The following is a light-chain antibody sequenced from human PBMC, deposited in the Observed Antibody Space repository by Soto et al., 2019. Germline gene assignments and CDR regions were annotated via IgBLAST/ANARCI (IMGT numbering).Light chain of an antibody. V-gene: IGLV4-60*02. CDR2: LEGSGSY. J-gene: IGLJ3*02. CDR1: SGHSSYN. CDR3: ETWDSNTRV. Sequence: QAVVTQSSSASASLGSSVNLTCTLSSGHSSYNIAWHQQQPGKAPRYLMKLEGSGSYNKGSGVPDRSSGSSSGADRYLTISNLQFEDEADYYCETWDSNTRVFGGGTKLTVL.